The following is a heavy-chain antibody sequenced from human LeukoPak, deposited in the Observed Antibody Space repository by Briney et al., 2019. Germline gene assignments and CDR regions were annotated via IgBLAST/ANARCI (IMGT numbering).Heavy chain of an antibody. V-gene: IGHV3-23*01. CDR3: AKAVIVGGYFDY. CDR2: ISGSGGST. Sequence: GGSLRLSCAASGFTFSSYAMSWVRQAPGKGLEWVSAISGSGGSTYYADSVEGRFTISRDNSKNTLYLQMNSLRAEDTAVYYCAKAVIVGGYFDYWGQGTLVTVSS. CDR1: GFTFSSYA. D-gene: IGHD2/OR15-2a*01. J-gene: IGHJ4*02.